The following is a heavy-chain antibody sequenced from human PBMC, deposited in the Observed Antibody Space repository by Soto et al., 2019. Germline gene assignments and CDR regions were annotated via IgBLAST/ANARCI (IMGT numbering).Heavy chain of an antibody. CDR2: ISGSGGST. J-gene: IGHJ6*03. Sequence: GGSLRLSCAASGFTFSNYAMSWVRQAPGKGLEWVSAISGSGGSTYYADSVKGRFTISRDNAKKSLYLQMNSLRAEDTAVYYCAIDFPFMTTVTTSYYYYMDVWGKGTTVTVSS. V-gene: IGHV3-23*01. D-gene: IGHD4-17*01. CDR3: AIDFPFMTTVTTSYYYYMDV. CDR1: GFTFSNYA.